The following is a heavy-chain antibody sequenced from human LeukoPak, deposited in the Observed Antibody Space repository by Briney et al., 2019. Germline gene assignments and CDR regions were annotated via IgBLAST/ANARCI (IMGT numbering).Heavy chain of an antibody. CDR1: GGSISSSSYY. CDR3: TTGRSIRYFDY. Sequence: SETLSLTCTVSGGSISSSSYYWNWIRQPPGQGLEWIGYIHYSGTTNYNPSLKSRVSISIDTSKSQFSLKLTSATAADTAIYYCTTGRSIRYFDYWGQGTLLSVSS. J-gene: IGHJ4*02. V-gene: IGHV4-61*05. CDR2: IHYSGTT. D-gene: IGHD3-9*01.